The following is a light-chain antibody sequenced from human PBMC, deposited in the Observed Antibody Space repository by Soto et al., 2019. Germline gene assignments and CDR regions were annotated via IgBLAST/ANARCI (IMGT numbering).Light chain of an antibody. V-gene: IGLV2-8*01. CDR2: EAT. Sequence: QSVLTQPPSASGSPGQSVTISCTGTSSDVGGYNFVSWYQQRPGRAPKLMIFEATKRPSGVPPRFSGSKSGNTASLTISGLQAEDEADYYCCSYAGTSSWVFGGGTKVTVL. J-gene: IGLJ3*02. CDR1: SSDVGGYNF. CDR3: CSYAGTSSWV.